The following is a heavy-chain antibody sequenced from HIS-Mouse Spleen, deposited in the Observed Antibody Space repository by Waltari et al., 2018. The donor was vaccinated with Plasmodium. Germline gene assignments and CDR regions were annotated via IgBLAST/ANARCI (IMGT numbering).Heavy chain of an antibody. V-gene: IGHV4-38-2*01. CDR3: ARSLGIASSYWYFDL. CDR2: IYHSGST. J-gene: IGHJ2*01. Sequence: QVQLQESGPGLVKPSETMSLTCPVPGYSISIGSYWGWIRQPPGKGLEWIGSIYHSGSTYYNPSLKSRVTISVDTSKNQFSLKLSSVTAADTAVYYCARSLGIASSYWYFDLWGRGTLVTVSS. D-gene: IGHD2-15*01. CDR1: GYSISIGSY.